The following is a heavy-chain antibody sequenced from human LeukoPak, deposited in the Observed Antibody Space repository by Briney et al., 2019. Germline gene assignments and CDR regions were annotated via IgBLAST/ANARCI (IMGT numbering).Heavy chain of an antibody. Sequence: ASVKVSCKASGYTFTSYDINWVRRATGQGLEWMGWMNPNSGNTGYAQKFQGRVTMTRNTSISTAYMELSSLRSEDTAVYYCARDIMEWHYYGMDVWGQGTTVTVSS. V-gene: IGHV1-8*01. CDR1: GYTFTSYD. D-gene: IGHD1-1*01. CDR2: MNPNSGNT. J-gene: IGHJ6*02. CDR3: ARDIMEWHYYGMDV.